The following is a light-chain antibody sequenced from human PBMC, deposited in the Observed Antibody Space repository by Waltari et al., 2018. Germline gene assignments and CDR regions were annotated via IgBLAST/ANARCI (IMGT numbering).Light chain of an antibody. Sequence: QSVLTQPPSASWTPGQRVTISCSGGSSNIGTYGVNWYQQLPGTAPKLLISGHDQGASVVPDRFSASKSGTAAPLAISGLQFEDEAEYYCATWDNSLDAVVFGGGTKLTVL. CDR2: GHD. V-gene: IGLV1-44*01. J-gene: IGLJ2*01. CDR3: ATWDNSLDAVV. CDR1: SSNIGTYG.